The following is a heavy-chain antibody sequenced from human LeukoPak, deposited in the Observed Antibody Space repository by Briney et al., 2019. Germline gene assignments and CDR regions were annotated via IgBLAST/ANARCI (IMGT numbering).Heavy chain of an antibody. CDR2: INPNSGGT. J-gene: IGHJ4*02. CDR1: GYTFTGYY. CDR3: ARGELGYCSSTSCYAFDY. Sequence: ASVKVSCKASGYTFTGYYMHWVRQAPGQGLEWMGWINPNSGGTNYAQKFQGRVTMTRDTSISTAYMELSRLRSDDTAVYYCARGELGYCSSTSCYAFDYWGQGTLVTVS. V-gene: IGHV1-2*02. D-gene: IGHD2-2*01.